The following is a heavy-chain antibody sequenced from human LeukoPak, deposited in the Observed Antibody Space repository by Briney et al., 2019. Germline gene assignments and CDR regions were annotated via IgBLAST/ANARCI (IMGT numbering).Heavy chain of an antibody. J-gene: IGHJ4*02. CDR3: ARDLLPMVRGDRIDY. Sequence: KPGRSLRLSCTASGFTSGDYTMSWFRQAPGEGLEWVGFIRSTPSGGATQYAASVKGRFTISRDDSRSIAYLQVSSLKTEDTAVYYCARDLLPMVRGDRIDYWGQGTTVTVSS. D-gene: IGHD3-10*01. CDR1: GFTSGDYT. V-gene: IGHV3-49*05. CDR2: IRSTPSGGAT.